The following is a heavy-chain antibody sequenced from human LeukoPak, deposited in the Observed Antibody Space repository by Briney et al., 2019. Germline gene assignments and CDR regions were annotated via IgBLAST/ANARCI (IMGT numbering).Heavy chain of an antibody. CDR3: ARGNFNRGYCSSTSCPPDYFDY. Sequence: GGSLRLSCAASGFTFSSYAMSWVRQAPGKGLEWVSSISSSSSYIYYADSVKGRFTISRDNAKNSLYLQMNSLRAEDTAVYYCARGNFNRGYCSSTSCPPDYFDYWGQGTLVTVSS. CDR1: GFTFSSYA. D-gene: IGHD2-2*01. V-gene: IGHV3-21*01. J-gene: IGHJ4*02. CDR2: ISSSSSYI.